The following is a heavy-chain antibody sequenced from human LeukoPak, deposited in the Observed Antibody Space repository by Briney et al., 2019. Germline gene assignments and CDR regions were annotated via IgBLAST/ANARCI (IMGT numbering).Heavy chain of an antibody. CDR2: ISGSGSTI. CDR1: GFTFNSYA. Sequence: GGSLRLSCAASGFTFNSYAMNWVRQAPGKGLEWVSYISGSGSTIYYADSVKGRFSISRDNAKISLYLQMNSLRADDTAVYYCARLDASGLDYWGQGTLVTVSS. J-gene: IGHJ4*02. CDR3: ARLDASGLDY. V-gene: IGHV3-48*03. D-gene: IGHD6-19*01.